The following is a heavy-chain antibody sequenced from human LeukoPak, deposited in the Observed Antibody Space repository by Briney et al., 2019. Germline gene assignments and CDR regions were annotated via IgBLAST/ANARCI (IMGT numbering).Heavy chain of an antibody. V-gene: IGHV4-34*01. CDR3: ARSGSYYYDSSGYSGEIDY. CDR2: ITYRRSA. CDR1: GSLDIYY. Sequence: SETLSLTCAVYGSLDIYYFMFVRQPPGKGLQWLGEITYRRSADYNPSLKSRLTISIDVPQRQISLQLRSVTAADTAVYYCARSGSYYYDSSGYSGEIDYWGQGTLVTVSS. D-gene: IGHD3-22*01. J-gene: IGHJ4*02.